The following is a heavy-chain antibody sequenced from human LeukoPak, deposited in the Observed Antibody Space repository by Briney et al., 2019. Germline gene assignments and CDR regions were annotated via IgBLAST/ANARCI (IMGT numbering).Heavy chain of an antibody. Sequence: GGSLRLSCVASGFTFSAYWMRWVRGGPGKGPVWVSRINSDGRSISYADSVEGRFTVSRDNAKNTLFLPMDSLRADDTAIYYCAGGSGSYLHYWGQGPLVTVSS. D-gene: IGHD1-26*01. J-gene: IGHJ4*02. V-gene: IGHV3-74*01. CDR1: GFTFSAYW. CDR2: INSDGRSI. CDR3: AGGSGSYLHY.